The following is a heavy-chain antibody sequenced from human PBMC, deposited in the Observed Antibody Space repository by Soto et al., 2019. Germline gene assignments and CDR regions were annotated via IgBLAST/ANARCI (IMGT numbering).Heavy chain of an antibody. CDR1: GGSISSYY. D-gene: IGHD5-12*01. CDR3: ARGPARLGMDV. Sequence: KASETLSLICTVSGGSISSYYWSWIRQPPGKGLEWIGYIYYSGSTNYNPSLKSRVTISVDTSKNQFSLKLSSVTAADTAVYYCARGPARLGMDVWGQGTTVTVSS. V-gene: IGHV4-59*01. J-gene: IGHJ6*02. CDR2: IYYSGST.